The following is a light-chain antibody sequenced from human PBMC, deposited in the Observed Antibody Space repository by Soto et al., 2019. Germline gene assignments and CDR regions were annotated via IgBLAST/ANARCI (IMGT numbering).Light chain of an antibody. CDR3: SSYTSDNTVL. CDR1: SSDVGGYNY. V-gene: IGLV2-14*01. J-gene: IGLJ2*01. Sequence: QSALTQPASVSGSPGQSITISCTGTSSDVGGYNYVSWYQQHPGKAPKLMIYDVISRPSGVSNRFSGSKSGNTASLTISGLRVEDEADYYCSSYTSDNTVLFGGGTKLIVL. CDR2: DVI.